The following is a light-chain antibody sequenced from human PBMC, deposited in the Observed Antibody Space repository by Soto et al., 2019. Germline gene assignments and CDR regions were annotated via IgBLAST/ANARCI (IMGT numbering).Light chain of an antibody. CDR2: GNS. CDR1: SSNIGAGYD. V-gene: IGLV1-40*01. Sequence: QSVLTQPPSVSGAPGQRVTISCTGSSSNIGAGYDVHWYQQLPGTAPKLIIYGNSNRPSGVPDRFSGSKSGTSASLAITGLQAEDEADYYCQSSDSILSGYYVVGTGTKVTVL. J-gene: IGLJ1*01. CDR3: QSSDSILSGYYV.